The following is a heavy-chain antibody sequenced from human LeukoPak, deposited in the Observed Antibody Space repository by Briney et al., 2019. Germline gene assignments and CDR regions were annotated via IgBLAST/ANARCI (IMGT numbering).Heavy chain of an antibody. CDR2: IYTSGST. J-gene: IGHJ2*01. V-gene: IGHV4-4*09. D-gene: IGHD2-2*02. CDR3: ARQGVGYCSSTSCYTGWYFDL. Sequence: SETLTLTCTVSGGSISSYYWSWIRQPPGKGLEWIGYIYTSGSTNYNPSLKSRVTISVDKSKNQFSLKLSSVTAADTAVYYCARQGVGYCSSTSCYTGWYFDLWGRGTLVTVSS. CDR1: GGSISSYY.